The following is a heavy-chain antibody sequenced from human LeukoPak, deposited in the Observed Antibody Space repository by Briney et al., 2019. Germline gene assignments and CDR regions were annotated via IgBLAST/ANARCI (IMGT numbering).Heavy chain of an antibody. CDR2: IDYSGST. V-gene: IGHV4-30-4*01. CDR1: GGSISSGDYY. D-gene: IGHD2-2*01. Sequence: SQTLSLTCTVSGGSISSGDYYWSWIRQPPGKGLEWIGYIDYSGSTYYNPSLKSRVTFSVDTSRSQFSLKLSSVTAADTAVYYCARVIRGYCSSTSCSPYFDYWGQGTLVTVS. CDR3: ARVIRGYCSSTSCSPYFDY. J-gene: IGHJ4*02.